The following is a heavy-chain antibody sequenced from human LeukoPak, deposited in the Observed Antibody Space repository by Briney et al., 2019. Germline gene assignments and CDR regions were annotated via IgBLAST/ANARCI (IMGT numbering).Heavy chain of an antibody. CDR2: INHSGGT. J-gene: IGHJ3*02. CDR1: GGSFSSYY. Sequence: PSETLTLTCADYGGSFSSYYWSWIRQTPGKGLEWIGEINHSGGTNYNPSLKSRVTISVDTSKNQFSLKLSSVTAADTAVYYCASAMIGVPDDAFDIWGQGTMVTVSS. CDR3: ASAMIGVPDDAFDI. V-gene: IGHV4-34*01. D-gene: IGHD3-22*01.